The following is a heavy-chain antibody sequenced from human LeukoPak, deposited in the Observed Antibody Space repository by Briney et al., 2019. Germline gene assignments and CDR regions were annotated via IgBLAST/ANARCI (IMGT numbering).Heavy chain of an antibody. J-gene: IGHJ4*02. CDR1: GGSFSGYY. CDR3: ARDSFSSGWYYFDY. Sequence: SETLSLTCAVYGGSFSGYYWSWIRQPPGKGLEWIGEINHSGSTNYNPSLKSRVTISVDTSKNQFSLRLSSVTAADTAVYYCARDSFSSGWYYFDYWGQGTLVTVSS. D-gene: IGHD6-19*01. V-gene: IGHV4-34*01. CDR2: INHSGST.